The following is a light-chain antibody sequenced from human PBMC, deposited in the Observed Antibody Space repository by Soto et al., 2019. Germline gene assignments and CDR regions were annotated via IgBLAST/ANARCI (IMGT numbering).Light chain of an antibody. CDR1: QSLVHSDGNTY. Sequence: DVVMTQSPLSLPVTLGQPASISCRSSQSLVHSDGNTYLNWFQQRPGQSPRRLIYMVSNRDSGVPDRVSGSGSGTDFTLKISRVEAEDVGVYYCMPATVWVCTFGQGTKVEIK. V-gene: IGKV2-30*02. J-gene: IGKJ1*01. CDR3: MPATVWVCT. CDR2: MVS.